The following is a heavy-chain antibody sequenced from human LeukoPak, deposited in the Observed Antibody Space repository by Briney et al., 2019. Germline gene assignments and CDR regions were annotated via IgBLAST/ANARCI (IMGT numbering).Heavy chain of an antibody. CDR1: GFTFTSFA. D-gene: IGHD3-22*01. CDR2: ISRSGVAT. J-gene: IGHJ4*02. CDR3: AKHSHDGSAPYYEVQLDY. Sequence: PGGSLRLSCAASGFTFTSFAMSWVRQAPGKGLEWVSPISRSGVATYYANSVKGRFTISRDNSKNTVYLQMNGLRAEDTAIYYCAKHSHDGSAPYYEVQLDYWGQGTLVTVSS. V-gene: IGHV3-23*01.